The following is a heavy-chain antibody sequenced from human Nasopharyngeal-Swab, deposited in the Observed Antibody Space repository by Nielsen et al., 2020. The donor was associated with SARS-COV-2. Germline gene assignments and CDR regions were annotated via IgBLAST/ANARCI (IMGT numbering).Heavy chain of an antibody. CDR3: AVGQHAGAFDY. CDR1: GFTFSRYW. J-gene: IGHJ4*02. D-gene: IGHD1-26*01. CDR2: VNGDGSGT. V-gene: IGHV3-74*01. Sequence: LSLTCAASGFTFSRYWMHWVRQAPGKGLVWVSRVNGDGSGTGHADSVKGRFTISRDNAESMLYLQMNSLRAEDTAVYYCAVGQHAGAFDYWGQGTLVTVSS.